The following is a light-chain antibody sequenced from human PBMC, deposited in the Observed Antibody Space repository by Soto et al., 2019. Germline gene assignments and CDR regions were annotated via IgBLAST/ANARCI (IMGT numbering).Light chain of an antibody. J-gene: IGKJ1*01. Sequence: EISMTQYPATLSVSPGERATLSCGASQSVSSSLAWYQQKPGQATRLLIYGASTRATGVPARFSGSGSGTDFTLTISRLEPEDFAVYYCLQYGSSHSWTFGHGTKVDIK. V-gene: IGKV3-20*01. CDR2: GAS. CDR1: QSVSSS. CDR3: LQYGSSHSWT.